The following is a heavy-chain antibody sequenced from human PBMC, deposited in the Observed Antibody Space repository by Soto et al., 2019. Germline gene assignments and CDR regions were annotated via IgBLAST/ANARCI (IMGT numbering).Heavy chain of an antibody. CDR3: VGSGYSPFDY. J-gene: IGHJ4*02. Sequence: PSDTLSLTCTVSGGSISSSSYYWGWIRQPPGKGLEWIGSLYYSGSTYYNPSLKSRVTISVDTSKNQFSLKLSSVTAADTAVYYCVGSGYSPFDYWGQGTLVTVSS. V-gene: IGHV4-39*01. CDR2: LYYSGST. CDR1: GGSISSSSYY. D-gene: IGHD3-22*01.